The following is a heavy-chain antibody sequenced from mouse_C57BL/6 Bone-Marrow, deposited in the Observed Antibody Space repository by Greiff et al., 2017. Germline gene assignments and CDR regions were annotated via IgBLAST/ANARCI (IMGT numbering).Heavy chain of an antibody. J-gene: IGHJ2*01. D-gene: IGHD3-3*01. CDR3: ARRAGTSLFDY. Sequence: VQLQQPGAELVKPGASVKLSCKASGYTFTSYWMHWVKQRPGRGLGWIGRIDPNSGGTKYTEKFKSKAKLPVDKPSSTAYMQLSSLTSEDSAVYYRARRAGTSLFDYWGQGTTLTVSS. CDR2: IDPNSGGT. V-gene: IGHV1-72*01. CDR1: GYTFTSYW.